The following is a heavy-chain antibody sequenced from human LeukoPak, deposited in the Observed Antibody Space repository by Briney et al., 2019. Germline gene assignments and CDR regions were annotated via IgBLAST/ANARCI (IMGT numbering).Heavy chain of an antibody. CDR2: IWYDGSNK. V-gene: IGHV3-33*01. Sequence: PGGSLRLSCAASGFTFSSYGMHWVRQAPGKGLEWVAVIWYDGSNKYYADSVKGRFTISRDNSKNTLYLQMNSLRAEDTAVYYCARYPGGLERPFDYWGQGTLVTVSS. CDR3: ARYPGGLERPFDY. CDR1: GFTFSSYG. D-gene: IGHD1-1*01. J-gene: IGHJ4*02.